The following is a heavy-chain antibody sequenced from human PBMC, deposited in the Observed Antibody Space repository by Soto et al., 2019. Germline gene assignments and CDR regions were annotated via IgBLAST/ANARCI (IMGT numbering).Heavy chain of an antibody. J-gene: IGHJ6*02. CDR3: ARVVTTRYYYGMDV. Sequence: PSETLSLPCTVSGGSISSGGYYWSWIRQHPGKGLEWIGYIYYSGSTYYNPSLKSRVTISVDTSKNQFSLKLSSVTAADTAVYYCARVVTTRYYYGMDVWGQGTTVTVSS. V-gene: IGHV4-31*03. D-gene: IGHD4-17*01. CDR2: IYYSGST. CDR1: GGSISSGGYY.